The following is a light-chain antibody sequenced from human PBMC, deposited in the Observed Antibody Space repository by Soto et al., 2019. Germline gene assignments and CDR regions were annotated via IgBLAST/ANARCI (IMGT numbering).Light chain of an antibody. J-gene: IGLJ1*01. Sequence: QSVLTQPPSASGTPGQRVTISCSGSRSNIGSNPVNWYQQLPGTAPKLLIDSNNQRPSGVPDRFSGSRSGTSASLAISGLQSEDEADYYCAAWDDSLYGRVFGTGTKVTVL. CDR2: SNN. V-gene: IGLV1-44*01. CDR3: AAWDDSLYGRV. CDR1: RSNIGSNP.